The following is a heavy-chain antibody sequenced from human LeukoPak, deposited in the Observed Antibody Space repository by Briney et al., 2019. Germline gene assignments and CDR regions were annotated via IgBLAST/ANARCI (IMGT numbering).Heavy chain of an antibody. D-gene: IGHD2-15*01. V-gene: IGHV3-23*01. J-gene: IGHJ6*04. CDR1: GFSFSNNA. CDR3: TKESWNRGTPHLDV. Sequence: GVLRLSCAASGFSFSNNAMNWVRQAPGKGLEWVSGISSSGGTTAYADSVKGRFAIPTDNSKSTLYLQMNSLRADDTAVYYCTKESWNRGTPHLDVWGKGTTVTVSS. CDR2: ISSSGGTT.